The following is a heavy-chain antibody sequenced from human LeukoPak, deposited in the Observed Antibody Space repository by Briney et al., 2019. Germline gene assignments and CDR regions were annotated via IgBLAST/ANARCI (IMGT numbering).Heavy chain of an antibody. V-gene: IGHV1-2*02. CDR1: GYTFTGYY. J-gene: IGHJ5*02. D-gene: IGHD6-13*01. CDR2: INPNSGGT. CDR3: ARGLYSSSWYFEVSGNWFDP. Sequence: ASVKVSCKASGYTFTGYYMHWVRQAPGQGLEWMGWINPNSGGTNYAQKFQGRVTMTRNTSISTAYMELSSLRSEDTAVYYCARGLYSSSWYFEVSGNWFDPWGQGTLVTVSS.